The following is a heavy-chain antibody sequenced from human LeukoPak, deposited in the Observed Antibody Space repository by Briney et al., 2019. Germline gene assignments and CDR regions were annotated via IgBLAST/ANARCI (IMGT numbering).Heavy chain of an antibody. J-gene: IGHJ4*02. CDR2: IITIFGTA. V-gene: IGHV1-69*01. CDR3: TRGRAQYQLLRFDY. Sequence: SVKVSCKASGGTFSSYAISWVRQAPGQGLEWMGGIITIFGTANYAQKFQGRVTITEDESTSTAYMELSSLRSEDTAVYYCTRGRAQYQLLRFDYWGQGTLVTVSS. CDR1: GGTFSSYA. D-gene: IGHD2-2*01.